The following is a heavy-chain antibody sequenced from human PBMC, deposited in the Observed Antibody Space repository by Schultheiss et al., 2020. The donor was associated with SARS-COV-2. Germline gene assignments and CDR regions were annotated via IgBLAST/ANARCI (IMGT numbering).Heavy chain of an antibody. J-gene: IGHJ3*02. CDR3: ARITMIVVVTTHHDAFDI. CDR2: IYTSGST. CDR1: GGSISSSSYY. Sequence: SETLSLTCTVSGGSISSSSYYWGWIRQPPGKGLEWIGSIYTSGSTNYNPSLKSRVTISVDTSKNQFSLKLSSVTAADTAVYYCARITMIVVVTTHHDAFDIWGQGTMVTVSS. D-gene: IGHD3-22*01. V-gene: IGHV4-39*01.